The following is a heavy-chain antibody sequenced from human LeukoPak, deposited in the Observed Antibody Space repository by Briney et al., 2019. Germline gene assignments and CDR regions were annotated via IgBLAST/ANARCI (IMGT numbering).Heavy chain of an antibody. CDR2: IHYSGRT. J-gene: IGHJ5*02. D-gene: IGHD5-18*01. Sequence: KPSETLSLTCTVSGGSISSYYWSWIRQPPGKGLEWIGYIHYSGRTNYNPSLKSRVTMSLDTSKNHFSLKLRSVTAADTAVYYCARVSPDTATDYGWFDPWGQGSLVTVSS. CDR1: GGSISSYY. CDR3: ARVSPDTATDYGWFDP. V-gene: IGHV4-59*01.